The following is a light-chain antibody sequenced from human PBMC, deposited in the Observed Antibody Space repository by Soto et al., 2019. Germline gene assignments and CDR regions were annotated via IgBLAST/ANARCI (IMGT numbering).Light chain of an antibody. Sequence: QSALPQPRSVSGSPGQSVTISCTGTSSDVGGYNYVSWYQQHPGKAPKLMIYEVSKRPSGVPDRFSGSKSGNTASLTISGLEAEDEADYYCCSYAGSYTFVVFGGGTKVTVL. CDR3: CSYAGSYTFVV. V-gene: IGLV2-11*01. CDR1: SSDVGGYNY. CDR2: EVS. J-gene: IGLJ2*01.